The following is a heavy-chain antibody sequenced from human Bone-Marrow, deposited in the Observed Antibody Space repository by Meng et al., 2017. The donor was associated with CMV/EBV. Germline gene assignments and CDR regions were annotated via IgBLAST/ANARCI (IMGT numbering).Heavy chain of an antibody. D-gene: IGHD5-12*01. V-gene: IGHV3-15*01. CDR1: GFTFSNAW. CDR2: IKSKTDGGTT. CDR3: TTWVPGYGG. Sequence: SCAASGFTFSNAWMGWGRPAPGKGLGWVGRIKSKTDGGTTDYAPPVKGRFTISREDSKNTLYLQRNSRKTEDTAVYYCTTWVPGYGGWGQGTLVTVSS. J-gene: IGHJ4*02.